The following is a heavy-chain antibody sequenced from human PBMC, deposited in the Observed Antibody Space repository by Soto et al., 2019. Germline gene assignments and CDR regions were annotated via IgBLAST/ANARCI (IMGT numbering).Heavy chain of an antibody. CDR3: ARQGYYGSGSYYKFRWFDP. Sequence: SETLSLTCTVSGGSISSGSYYWGWIRQPPGKGLEWIASIYYSGSTYYNPSLKSRVTIFVDTSKNQFSLKLSSVTAADTALYYCARQGYYGSGSYYKFRWFDPWGQGTLVTVSS. J-gene: IGHJ5*02. D-gene: IGHD3-10*01. CDR1: GGSISSGSYY. CDR2: IYYSGST. V-gene: IGHV4-39*01.